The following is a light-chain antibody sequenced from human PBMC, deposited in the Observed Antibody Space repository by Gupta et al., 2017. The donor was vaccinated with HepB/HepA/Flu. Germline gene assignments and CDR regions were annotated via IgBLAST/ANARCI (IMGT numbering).Light chain of an antibody. Sequence: DLKMTPSPSSLSASVGDRVTITCRASQSISSYLNWYQQKPGKAPKLLIYAASSLQSGVPSRFSGSGSGTDFTLTISSLQPEDFATYYCQQSYSTPWTFGQGTKVEIK. CDR1: QSISSY. V-gene: IGKV1-39*01. CDR2: AAS. CDR3: QQSYSTPWT. J-gene: IGKJ1*01.